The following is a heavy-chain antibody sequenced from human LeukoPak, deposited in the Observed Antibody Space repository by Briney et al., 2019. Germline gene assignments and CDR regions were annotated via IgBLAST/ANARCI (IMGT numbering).Heavy chain of an antibody. CDR3: ARDDERRLSYFDY. CDR1: GYTFTTYG. D-gene: IGHD4-17*01. Sequence: ASVKVSCKASGYTFTTYGITWVRQAPGQGLEWMGWISAYNGNTNYAWRVQGRVTMTTDTSTGTAYMELRSLRSDDTAVYYCARDDERRLSYFDYWGQGTLVTVSS. J-gene: IGHJ4*02. V-gene: IGHV1-18*01. CDR2: ISAYNGNT.